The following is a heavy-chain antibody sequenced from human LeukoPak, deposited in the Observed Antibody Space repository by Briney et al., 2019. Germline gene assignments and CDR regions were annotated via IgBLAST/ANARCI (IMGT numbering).Heavy chain of an antibody. CDR2: ICGSGGST. J-gene: IGHJ4*02. CDR1: GFTFSSYA. D-gene: IGHD2-2*01. V-gene: IGHV3-23*01. CDR3: ARGSSYKGYFDY. Sequence: GGSLRLSCAASGFTFSSYAMSWVRQAPGKGLEWVSAICGSGGSTYYADSVKGRFTISRDNAKNSLYLQMNSLRAENTAVYYCARGSSYKGYFDYWGQGTLVTVSS.